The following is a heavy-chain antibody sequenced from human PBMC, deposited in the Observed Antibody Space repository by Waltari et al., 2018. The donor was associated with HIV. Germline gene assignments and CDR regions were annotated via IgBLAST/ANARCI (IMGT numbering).Heavy chain of an antibody. J-gene: IGHJ2*01. D-gene: IGHD3-22*01. Sequence: QLQLVESGGGVVQPGRSLRLSRAASGFTFKTYGMHWVRQAPGKGLEWVAVISYDGSNKDYGDSVKGRFTISKDNSKSTLYLQMNSLRAEDTAVYYCAKDISANYYDSQGGWYYDLWGRGTLVTVSS. CDR3: AKDISANYYDSQGGWYYDL. CDR1: GFTFKTYG. CDR2: ISYDGSNK. V-gene: IGHV3-30*18.